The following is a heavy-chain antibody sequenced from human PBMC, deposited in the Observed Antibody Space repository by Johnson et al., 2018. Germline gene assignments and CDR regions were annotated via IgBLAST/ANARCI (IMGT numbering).Heavy chain of an antibody. J-gene: IGHJ1*01. CDR2: SKYDGSGK. CDR1: GFTFSSHW. Sequence: VQLVESGGGLVRPGGSLRLSCAASGFTFSSHWMHWVRQGPGKGLVWVSRSKYDGSGKFYSDSVKGRFTISRDKSKNTLYFQMNSLIIEDTAVYYCARDCLAYADYGCFQDWGQGTLVTVSS. CDR3: ARDCLAYADYGCFQD. V-gene: IGHV3-74*01. D-gene: IGHD4-17*01.